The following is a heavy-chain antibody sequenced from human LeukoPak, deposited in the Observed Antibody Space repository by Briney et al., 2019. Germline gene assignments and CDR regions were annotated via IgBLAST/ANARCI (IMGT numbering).Heavy chain of an antibody. Sequence: GGSLRLSCAASGFIFSGYDMHWVRQAPGKGLEWVTFIRYDGSNKDYADSVKGRFIISRDNSKNTLYLQMNSLRAEDTAVYYCAKGGYSYDSSGHNYPDSWGQGTLAIVSS. V-gene: IGHV3-30*02. J-gene: IGHJ4*02. CDR2: IRYDGSNK. D-gene: IGHD3-22*01. CDR1: GFIFSGYD. CDR3: AKGGYSYDSSGHNYPDS.